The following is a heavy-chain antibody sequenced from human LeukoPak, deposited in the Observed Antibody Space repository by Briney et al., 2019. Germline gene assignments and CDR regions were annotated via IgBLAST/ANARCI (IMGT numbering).Heavy chain of an antibody. CDR1: GDSINSSSYY. CDR3: ARASPFSAFDI. J-gene: IGHJ3*02. Sequence: SETLSLTCTVSGDSINSSSYYWDWIRQSPGKGLEWIGSIFSGGSTHYNPSLKSRVTISIDTSKNQFSLKLSSVTAVDTAVYYCARASPFSAFDIWGQGTMVTVSS. CDR2: IFSGGST. V-gene: IGHV4-39*07.